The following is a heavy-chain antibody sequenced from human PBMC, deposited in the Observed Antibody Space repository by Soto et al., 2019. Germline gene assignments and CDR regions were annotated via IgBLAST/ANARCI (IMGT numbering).Heavy chain of an antibody. Sequence: GGSLRLSCAASGFTFSSYAMSWVRQAPGKGLEWVSAISGSGGSTYYADSVKGRFTISRDNSKNTLYLQMNSLRAEDTAVYYCAKGGRITIFGVVTYFDYWGQGTLVTVSS. D-gene: IGHD3-3*01. CDR3: AKGGRITIFGVVTYFDY. J-gene: IGHJ4*02. CDR2: ISGSGGST. V-gene: IGHV3-23*01. CDR1: GFTFSSYA.